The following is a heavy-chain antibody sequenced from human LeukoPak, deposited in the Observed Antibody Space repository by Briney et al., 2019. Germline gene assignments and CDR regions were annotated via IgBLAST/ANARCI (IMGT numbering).Heavy chain of an antibody. CDR1: GYTFTDYH. CDR3: ARDLGYCSGTSCPYFDS. Sequence: ALVKVSCKASGYTFTDYHMHWVRQAPGQGLEWMGWINPNSGATTYAQTFQGRVTMTRDTSISTAYMELSRLRSDETAVFYCARDLGYCSGTSCPYFDSWGQGTPVTVSS. V-gene: IGHV1-2*02. CDR2: INPNSGAT. D-gene: IGHD2-2*01. J-gene: IGHJ4*02.